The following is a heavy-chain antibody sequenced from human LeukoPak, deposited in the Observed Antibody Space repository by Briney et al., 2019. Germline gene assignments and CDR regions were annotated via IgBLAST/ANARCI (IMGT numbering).Heavy chain of an antibody. V-gene: IGHV3-33*01. Sequence: GGSLRLSCAASGFTFSSYGMHWVRQAPGKGLEWAAVIWYDGSNKYYADSVKGRFTISRDNSKNTLYLQMNSLRAEDTAVYYCAREGCSGGSCKAYGMDVWGQGTTVTVSS. CDR2: IWYDGSNK. J-gene: IGHJ6*02. CDR3: AREGCSGGSCKAYGMDV. CDR1: GFTFSSYG. D-gene: IGHD2-15*01.